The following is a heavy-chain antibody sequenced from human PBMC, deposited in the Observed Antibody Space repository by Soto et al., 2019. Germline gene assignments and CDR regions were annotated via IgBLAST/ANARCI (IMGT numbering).Heavy chain of an antibody. J-gene: IGHJ3*02. CDR1: GFSFSTYS. V-gene: IGHV3-48*01. CDR2: ISSSSSTI. Sequence: GGSLRLSCAASGFSFSTYSMNWVRQAPGKGLEWVSYISSSSSTIYNADSVKGRFTISRDNAKNSLYLQMNSLRAEDTAVYYCARDQYATCTLYSSSWYGTFDIWGQGTKVTV. CDR3: ARDQYATCTLYSSSWYGTFDI. D-gene: IGHD6-13*01.